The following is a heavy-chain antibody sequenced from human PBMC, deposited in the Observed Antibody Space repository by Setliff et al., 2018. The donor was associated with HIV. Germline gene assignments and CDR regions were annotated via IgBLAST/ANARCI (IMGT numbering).Heavy chain of an antibody. CDR1: GGSISSYY. CDR3: AREAAGSPYYYYYMDV. D-gene: IGHD6-13*01. J-gene: IGHJ6*03. V-gene: IGHV4-4*08. CDR2: IYTSGST. Sequence: SETLSLTCTVSGGSISSYYWSWIRQPPGKGLEWIGYIYTSGSTNYNPSLKSRVTISVDTSKNQFSLKLSSVTAADTAVYYCAREAAGSPYYYYYMDVWGKGTTVTVSS.